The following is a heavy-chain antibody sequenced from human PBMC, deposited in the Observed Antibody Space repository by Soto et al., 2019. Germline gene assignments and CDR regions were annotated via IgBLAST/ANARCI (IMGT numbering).Heavy chain of an antibody. J-gene: IGHJ5*02. Sequence: ASVKVSCKGSGYTSTNYGISWVRQAPGEGLEWMGWISAYNGNTNYAQKFQGRVTMTTDTSTSTAYMELRSLRSDDTAVYYCARDPSSGYTVWFDPWGQGTLVPSPQ. CDR3: ARDPSSGYTVWFDP. V-gene: IGHV1-18*01. CDR1: GYTSTNYG. CDR2: ISAYNGNT. D-gene: IGHD3-22*01.